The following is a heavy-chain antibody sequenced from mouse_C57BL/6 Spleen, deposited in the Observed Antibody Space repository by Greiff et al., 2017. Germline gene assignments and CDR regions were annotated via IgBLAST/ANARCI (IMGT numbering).Heavy chain of an antibody. V-gene: IGHV2-5*01. D-gene: IGHD1-1*01. Sequence: QVQLQQSGPGLVQPSQSLSITCTVSGFSLTSYGVHWVRQSPGKGLEWLGVIWRGGSTDYNAAFMSRLSITKDNSKSQVFFKMNSLQADDTAIYYCAKNWHYGSTYGYFDVWGTGTTVTVSS. CDR2: IWRGGST. J-gene: IGHJ1*03. CDR3: AKNWHYGSTYGYFDV. CDR1: GFSLTSYG.